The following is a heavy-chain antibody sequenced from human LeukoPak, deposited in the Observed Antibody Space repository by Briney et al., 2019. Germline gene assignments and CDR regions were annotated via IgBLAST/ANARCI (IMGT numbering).Heavy chain of an antibody. D-gene: IGHD2-21*01. CDR1: GFTFSSYA. CDR2: ISGSGGST. CDR3: AKDGEKWQNYYYGMDV. Sequence: TGGSLRLSCAASGFTFSSYAMSWVRQAPGKGLEWVSAISGSGGSTYYADSVKGRFTISRDNSKNTLYLQMNSLRAEDTAVYYCAKDGEKWQNYYYGMDVWGQGTTVTVSS. J-gene: IGHJ6*02. V-gene: IGHV3-23*01.